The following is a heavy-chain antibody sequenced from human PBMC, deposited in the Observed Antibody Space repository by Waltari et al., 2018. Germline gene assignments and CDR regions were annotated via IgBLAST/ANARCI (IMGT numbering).Heavy chain of an antibody. V-gene: IGHV1-69*05. CDR3: ARDTPGYSSSWYGGFDP. CDR2: IIPIFGTA. CDR1: GGTFSSYA. J-gene: IGHJ5*02. Sequence: QVQLVQSGAEVKKPGSSVKVSCKDSGGTFSSYAISWVRQAPGQGLEWMGGIIPIFGTANYAQKFQGRVTITTDESTSTAYMELSSLRSEDMAVYYCARDTPGYSSSWYGGFDPWGQGTLVTVSS. D-gene: IGHD6-13*01.